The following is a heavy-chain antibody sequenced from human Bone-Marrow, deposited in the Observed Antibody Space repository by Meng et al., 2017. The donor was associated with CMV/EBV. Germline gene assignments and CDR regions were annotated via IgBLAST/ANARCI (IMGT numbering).Heavy chain of an antibody. D-gene: IGHD3-22*01. J-gene: IGHJ3*02. V-gene: IGHV3-9*01. CDR2: ISWNSGSI. Sequence: LSLTCAASGFTFDDYAMHWVRQAPGKGLEWVSGISWNSGSIGYADSVKGRFTISRDNAKNSLYLQMNSLRAEDTALYYCAKDGHYYDSSGYYQGGGAFDIWGPGKRV. CDR1: GFTFDDYA. CDR3: AKDGHYYDSSGYYQGGGAFDI.